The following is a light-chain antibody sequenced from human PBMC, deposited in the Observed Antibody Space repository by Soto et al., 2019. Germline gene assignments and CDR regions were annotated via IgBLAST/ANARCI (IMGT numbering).Light chain of an antibody. CDR2: DDS. CDR3: QVWHSSRGV. V-gene: IGLV3-21*02. J-gene: IGLJ2*01. CDR1: NIGANS. Sequence: SYVLTQTPSVSVAPGQTARITCGGDNIGANSVHWYQQKPGQAPILVVYDDSDRPSGIPERFSGSNSGNTAALTITRVEGGDEADYYCQVWHSSRGVFGGGTKVTVL.